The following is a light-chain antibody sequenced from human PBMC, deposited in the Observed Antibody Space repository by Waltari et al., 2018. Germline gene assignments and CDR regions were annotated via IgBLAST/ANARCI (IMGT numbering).Light chain of an antibody. Sequence: DIQMTQSPSTLSASVGDRVTITCRASQSVTRYLAWYQQNPGKAPKVLIWDVSSLERGVPSRFSGSGSGTEFTLTISSLQPDDFATYYCQQYDRYSAWTFGQGTKVEIK. V-gene: IGKV1-5*01. CDR1: QSVTRY. CDR3: QQYDRYSAWT. CDR2: DVS. J-gene: IGKJ1*01.